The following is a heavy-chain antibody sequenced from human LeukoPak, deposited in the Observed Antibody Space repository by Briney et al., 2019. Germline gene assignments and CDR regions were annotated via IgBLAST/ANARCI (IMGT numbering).Heavy chain of an antibody. CDR3: ARTYYYDSSGYAYFDY. V-gene: IGHV4-38-2*01. CDR1: GYSISSGYY. D-gene: IGHD3-22*01. CDR2: IYQSGNT. J-gene: IGHJ4*02. Sequence: SETLSLTCAVPGYSISSGYYWGWIRQPPGKGVEWRGSIYQSGNTYYNPSLKSRVTISVDTSKNQFSLKLSSVTAADTAVYYCARTYYYDSSGYAYFDYWGQGTLVTVSS.